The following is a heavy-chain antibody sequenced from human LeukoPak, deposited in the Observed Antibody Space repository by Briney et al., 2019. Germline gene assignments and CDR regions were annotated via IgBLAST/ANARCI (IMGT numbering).Heavy chain of an antibody. CDR3: ARVRCSSTSCTYYFDY. CDR1: GFTFSSYS. D-gene: IGHD2-2*01. CDR2: ISSSSSYI. J-gene: IGHJ4*02. Sequence: GGSLRLSCAASGFTFSSYSMTWVRQAPGKGLEWVSSISSSSSYIYYADSVKGRFTISRDNAKNSLYLQMNSLRAEDTAVYYCARVRCSSTSCTYYFDYWGQGTLVTVSS. V-gene: IGHV3-21*01.